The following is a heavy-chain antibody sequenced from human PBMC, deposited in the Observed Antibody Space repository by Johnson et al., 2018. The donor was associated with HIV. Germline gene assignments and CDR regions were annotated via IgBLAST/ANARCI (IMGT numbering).Heavy chain of an antibody. V-gene: IGHV3-23*04. CDR2: TPGGDGGT. CDR3: ARDGVPPTIRGAFDI. Sequence: VQLVESGGGLVKPGGSLRVSCAASGFKYAASGLAFSNYAVKWVSHTPGGDGGTSFADSVRGRYIISRDNAKNSLYLQMNSLRAEDTALYYCARDGVPPTIRGAFDIWGQGTMVTVSS. J-gene: IGHJ3*02. D-gene: IGHD2-2*01. CDR1: GFKYAAS.